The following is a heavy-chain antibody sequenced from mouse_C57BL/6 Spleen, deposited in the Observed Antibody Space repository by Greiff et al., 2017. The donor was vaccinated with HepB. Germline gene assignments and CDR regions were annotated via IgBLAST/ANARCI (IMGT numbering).Heavy chain of an antibody. V-gene: IGHV1-64*01. CDR3: ARVTTVGYYFDY. D-gene: IGHD1-1*01. CDR2: IHPNSGST. Sequence: VHVKQPGAELVKPGASVKLSCKASGYTFTSYWMHWVKQRPGQGLEWIGMIHPNSGSTNYNEKFKSKATLTVDKSSSTAYMQLSSLTSEDSAVYYCARVTTVGYYFDYWGQGTTLTVSS. CDR1: GYTFTSYW. J-gene: IGHJ2*01.